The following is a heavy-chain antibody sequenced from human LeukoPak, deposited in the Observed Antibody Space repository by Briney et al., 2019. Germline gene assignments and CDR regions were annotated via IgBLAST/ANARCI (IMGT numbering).Heavy chain of an antibody. CDR2: MNPNSGNT. J-gene: IGHJ6*02. V-gene: IGHV1-8*01. CDR3: ARRSWSYRYYYYYGMDV. Sequence: ASVKVSCKASGYTFTSYDINWVRQATGQGLEWMGWMNPNSGNTGYAQKFQGRVTMTRNTSISTAYMELSSLRSEDTAVYDCARRSWSYRYYYYYGMDVWGQGTTVTVSS. D-gene: IGHD3-16*02. CDR1: GYTFTSYD.